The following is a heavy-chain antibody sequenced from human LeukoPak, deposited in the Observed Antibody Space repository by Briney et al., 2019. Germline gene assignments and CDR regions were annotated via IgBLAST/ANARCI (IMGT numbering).Heavy chain of an antibody. CDR2: IPYSGST. J-gene: IGHJ4*02. Sequence: PSETLSLTCTVSGDSISSNNYYWAWIRQPPGKGLEWFGSIPYSGSTYYNPSLKSRVTMSVDTSKNQFSLKLSSVTAADTAVYYCARCKDYYVSGSYYKTFDYWGQGTLVTVSS. D-gene: IGHD3-10*01. CDR3: ARCKDYYVSGSYYKTFDY. CDR1: GDSISSNNYY. V-gene: IGHV4-39*07.